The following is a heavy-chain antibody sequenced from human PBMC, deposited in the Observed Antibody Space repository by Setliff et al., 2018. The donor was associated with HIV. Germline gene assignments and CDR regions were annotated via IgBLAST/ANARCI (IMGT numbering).Heavy chain of an antibody. J-gene: IGHJ4*02. D-gene: IGHD2-15*01. Sequence: PGESLKISCQASGYSFTNYWIGWVRQMPGKGLEWIGVIYPGDFVTRYGPSFQGQVFISADRSITTAYLQWDSLKASDTAMYYCTRCRRAPGIEDLEAYWGQGTLVTVSS. CDR3: TRCRRAPGIEDLEAY. CDR1: GYSFTNYW. V-gene: IGHV5-51*01. CDR2: IYPGDFVT.